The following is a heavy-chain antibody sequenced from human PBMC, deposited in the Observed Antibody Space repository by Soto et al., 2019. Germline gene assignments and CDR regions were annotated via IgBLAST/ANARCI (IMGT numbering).Heavy chain of an antibody. J-gene: IGHJ4*02. CDR3: ARGPSDLDYDSSGSLDY. Sequence: GASVKVSCKASGYTFTSYYMHWVRQAPGQGLEWMGIINPSGGSASYAQKFQGRVTMTRDTSTSTVYMELSSLRSEDTAVYYCARGPSDLDYDSSGSLDYWGQGTLVTVSS. V-gene: IGHV1-46*01. CDR2: INPSGGSA. CDR1: GYTFTSYY. D-gene: IGHD3-22*01.